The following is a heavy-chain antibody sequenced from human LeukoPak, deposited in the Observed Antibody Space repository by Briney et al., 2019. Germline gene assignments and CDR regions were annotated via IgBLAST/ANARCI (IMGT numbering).Heavy chain of an antibody. CDR3: AANTPRVVREDAFDI. CDR2: IVVGSGNT. V-gene: IGHV1-58*02. Sequence: SVKVSCKASGFTFTSSSMQWVRQARGQRLEWIGWIVVGSGNTNYAQNFQERVTITRDMSTSTAYMELSSLRSEDTAVYYCAANTPRVVREDAFDIWGQGTMVTVSS. J-gene: IGHJ3*02. D-gene: IGHD2-21*01. CDR1: GFTFTSSS.